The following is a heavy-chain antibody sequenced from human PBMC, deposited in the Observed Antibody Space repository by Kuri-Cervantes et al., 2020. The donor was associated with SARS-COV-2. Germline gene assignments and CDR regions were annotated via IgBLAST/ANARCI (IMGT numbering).Heavy chain of an antibody. V-gene: IGHV4-39*07. CDR1: GGSISSSSYY. Sequence: SETLSLTCTVSGGSISSSSYYWGWIRQPPGKGLEWIGSIYYSGSTNYNPSLKSRVTISVDTSKNQFSLKLSSVTAADTAVYYCARRSGYCSSTSCYFFDYWGQGTLVTVSS. D-gene: IGHD2-2*01. J-gene: IGHJ4*02. CDR2: IYYSGST. CDR3: ARRSGYCSSTSCYFFDY.